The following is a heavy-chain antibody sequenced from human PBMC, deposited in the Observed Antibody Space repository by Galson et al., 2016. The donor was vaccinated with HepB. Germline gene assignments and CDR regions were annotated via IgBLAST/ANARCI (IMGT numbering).Heavy chain of an antibody. CDR2: ISSDGGNQ. CDR1: GFTFSDCG. CDR3: AKDSFNGIIGSTAIDY. J-gene: IGHJ4*02. Sequence: SLRLSCAASGFTFSDCGIHWVRQAPGKGLEWVAVISSDGGNQYYADSVKGRFTISRDNSKNMLYLQMNSLRPEDTAVYYCAKDSFNGIIGSTAIDYWGQGTLVTVSS. D-gene: IGHD1-7*01. V-gene: IGHV3-30*18.